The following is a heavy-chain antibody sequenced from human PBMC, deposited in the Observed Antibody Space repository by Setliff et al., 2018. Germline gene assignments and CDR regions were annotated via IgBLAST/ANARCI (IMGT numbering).Heavy chain of an antibody. CDR1: GFIFSAYE. CDR3: AKDGMGPTYTYFFDF. CDR2: ISTSGTTE. V-gene: IGHV3-23*01. Sequence: PGGSLRLSCAASGFIFSAYEMNWVRQAPGKGLEWVAYISTSGTTENYADSVKGRFTVSRDNSKNTLYLQLNSLRVEDTAVYYCAKDGMGPTYTYFFDFWGQGSQVTVSS. D-gene: IGHD1-26*01. J-gene: IGHJ4*02.